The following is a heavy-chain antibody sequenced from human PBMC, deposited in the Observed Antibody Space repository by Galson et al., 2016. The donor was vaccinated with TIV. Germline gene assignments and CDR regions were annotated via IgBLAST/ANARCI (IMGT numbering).Heavy chain of an antibody. CDR1: GFTFRNFG. CDR3: ATSTVGENIYYYGMYV. J-gene: IGHJ6*02. D-gene: IGHD1-26*01. CDR2: IWYDGSNK. Sequence: SLRLSCAGSGFTFRNFGMHWVRQAPGKGLEWVAIIWYDGSNKDYGDSVKGRLTISRDNSKNTLYLQMNSLRTEDTAAYYCATSTVGENIYYYGMYVWGQGTTVIVSS. V-gene: IGHV3-33*03.